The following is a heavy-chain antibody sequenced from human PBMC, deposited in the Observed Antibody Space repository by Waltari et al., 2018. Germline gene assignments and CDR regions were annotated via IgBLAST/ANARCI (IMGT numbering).Heavy chain of an antibody. J-gene: IGHJ4*02. CDR1: GFIFDDYA. Sequence: VQLVESGGGLVQPGRSLRLSCVASGFIFDDYAMHWVRRAPGKGLEWVSGISWNCDDIGYADSVRGRFTTSRDNAKNALYLQMNSLRADDTAFYYCAKDKTSSGWKYFGDWGPGTLVTVSS. D-gene: IGHD6-19*01. CDR2: ISWNCDDI. CDR3: AKDKTSSGWKYFGD. V-gene: IGHV3-9*01.